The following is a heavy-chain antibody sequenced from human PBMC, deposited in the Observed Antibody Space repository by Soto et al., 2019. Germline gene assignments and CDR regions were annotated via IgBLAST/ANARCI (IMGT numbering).Heavy chain of an antibody. CDR1: GYTFTSYD. J-gene: IGHJ6*02. D-gene: IGHD3-16*01. CDR3: AREGVRGMDV. V-gene: IGHV1-8*01. CDR2: MNPNSGNT. Sequence: QVLLVQSGAEVKKPGASVKVSCKASGYTFTSYDINWVRQATGQGLEWMGWMNPNSGNTGYAQKFQGRVTMTRNTSISTDYLELSSLRSEYAAVYDCAREGVRGMDVWGQGTTVTVSS.